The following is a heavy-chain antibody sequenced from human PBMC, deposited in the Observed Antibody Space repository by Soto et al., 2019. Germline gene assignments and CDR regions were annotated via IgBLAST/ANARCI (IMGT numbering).Heavy chain of an antibody. CDR3: TRNEI. J-gene: IGHJ4*02. Sequence: GGSLRLSCAASGFTFNNYWMSWVRQAPGKGLEWVANIRQDGSEKYYVDSVKGRFTISRDNAKNSLYLQMNNLRAEDTAVYYCTRNEIWGLGTQVTVSS. CDR2: IRQDGSEK. V-gene: IGHV3-7*01. CDR1: GFTFNNYW.